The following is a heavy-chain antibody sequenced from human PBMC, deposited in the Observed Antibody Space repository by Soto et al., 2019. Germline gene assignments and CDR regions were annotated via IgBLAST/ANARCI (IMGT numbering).Heavy chain of an antibody. V-gene: IGHV1-8*01. CDR3: ARAPPRNNWNYGMDV. CDR2: MNPNSGNT. Sequence: GASVKVSCKASGYTFTSYDINWVRQATGQGLEWMGWMNPNSGNTGYAQKFQGRVTMTRNTSISTAYMELSSLRSEETAVYYCARAPPRNNWNYGMDVWGQGTTVTVSS. J-gene: IGHJ6*02. D-gene: IGHD1-20*01. CDR1: GYTFTSYD.